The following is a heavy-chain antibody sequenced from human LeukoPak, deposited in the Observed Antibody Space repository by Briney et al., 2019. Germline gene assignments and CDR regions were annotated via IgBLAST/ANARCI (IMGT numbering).Heavy chain of an antibody. D-gene: IGHD4-11*01. V-gene: IGHV4-4*07. CDR1: GGSISSYY. CDR2: IYTSGST. J-gene: IGHJ2*01. CDR3: ARTTVTTLYFDL. Sequence: SETLSLTCTVSGGSISSYYWSWIRQPAGKGLEWIGRIYTSGSTNYNPSLKSRATMSVDTSKNQFSLKLSSVTAADTAVYYCARTTVTTLYFDLWGRGTLVTVSS.